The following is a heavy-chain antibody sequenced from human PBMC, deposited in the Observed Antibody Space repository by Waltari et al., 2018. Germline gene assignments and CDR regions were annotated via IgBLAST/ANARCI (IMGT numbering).Heavy chain of an antibody. CDR2: SYPIESDT. V-gene: IGHV5-51*01. J-gene: IGHJ4*02. Sequence: EVQLVQSGAEVKKPGESLKNSCKGSGYSFTSFWIGWVRQMPGKGLECMGSSYPIESDTRCSPPFQGQVTIAAEKSISTDYLQWSMLKASDTAMYYCARYLGYCSGGSCYPDYWGQGTLVTVSS. CDR3: ARYLGYCSGGSCYPDY. D-gene: IGHD2-15*01. CDR1: GYSFTSFW.